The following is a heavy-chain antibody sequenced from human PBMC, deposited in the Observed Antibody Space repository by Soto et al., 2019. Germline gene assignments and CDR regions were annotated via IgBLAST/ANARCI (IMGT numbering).Heavy chain of an antibody. D-gene: IGHD3-16*02. CDR3: ARGLASYRSSWFDP. V-gene: IGHV1-69*12. Sequence: QVQLVQSGAEVKKPGSSVKVSCKASGGTFSSYAISWVRQAPGQGLEWMGGIIPIFGTANYAQKFQGRVTTTADESTSTPDMELSCLRSEDTAVYYCARGLASYRSSWFDPWGQGTLVTVSS. J-gene: IGHJ5*02. CDR2: IIPIFGTA. CDR1: GGTFSSYA.